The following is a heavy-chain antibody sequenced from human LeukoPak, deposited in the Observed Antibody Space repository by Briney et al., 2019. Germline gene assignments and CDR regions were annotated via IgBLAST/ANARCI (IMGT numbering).Heavy chain of an antibody. CDR2: ISSNGIYT. D-gene: IGHD4-17*01. CDR3: ARGPTVITFNAFDV. J-gene: IGHJ3*01. V-gene: IGHV3-64*01. Sequence: GGSLRLSCAASGFTFSDYGMYWVRQAPGKGLEHVSGISSNGIYTYYANSVKGRLTISRDNSKNTLFLQMGSLRAEDMAVYYCARGPTVITFNAFDVWGQGTMVTVSS. CDR1: GFTFSDYG.